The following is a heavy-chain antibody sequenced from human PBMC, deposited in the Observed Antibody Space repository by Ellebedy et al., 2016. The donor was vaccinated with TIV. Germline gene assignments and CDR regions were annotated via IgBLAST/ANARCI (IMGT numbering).Heavy chain of an antibody. V-gene: IGHV4-61*05. Sequence: MPSETLSLTCPVSGGSISDSSYYWGWIRQPPGKGLEWIGYISYIGSTNYNPSLKSRVTISVDTSKNQFSLKLSSVTAADTAVYYCARGARTYYYDSRQPLEVARDEYFQHWGQGTLVTVSS. CDR3: ARGARTYYYDSRQPLEVARDEYFQH. CDR1: GGSISDSSYY. J-gene: IGHJ1*01. CDR2: ISYIGST. D-gene: IGHD3-22*01.